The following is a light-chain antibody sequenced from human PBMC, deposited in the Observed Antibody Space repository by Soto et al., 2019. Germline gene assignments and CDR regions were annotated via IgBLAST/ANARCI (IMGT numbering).Light chain of an antibody. V-gene: IGLV4-69*01. CDR1: SGHSSYA. J-gene: IGLJ2*01. CDR2: LNNDGSH. CDR3: QTWGTGFQF. Sequence: QPVLTQSPSASASLGASVTLTCTLSSGHSSYAIAWHQKQPGKGARYLMDLNNDGSHTKGDGIPDRFSGSSSGAYRYLIISSLQAEDEADYYCQTWGTGFQFFGGGTKLTVL.